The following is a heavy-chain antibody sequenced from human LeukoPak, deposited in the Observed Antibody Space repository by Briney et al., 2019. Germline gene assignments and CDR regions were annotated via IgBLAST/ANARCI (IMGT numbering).Heavy chain of an antibody. CDR1: GGTFSSYA. V-gene: IGHV1-46*01. Sequence: ASVKVSCKASGGTFSSYAISWVRQAPGQGLEWMGIINPSGGSTSYAQKFQGRVTMTRDTSTSTVYMELSSLRSEDTAVYYCARNLKEVADPFDYWGQGTLVTVSS. CDR3: ARNLKEVADPFDY. J-gene: IGHJ4*02. CDR2: INPSGGST. D-gene: IGHD6-19*01.